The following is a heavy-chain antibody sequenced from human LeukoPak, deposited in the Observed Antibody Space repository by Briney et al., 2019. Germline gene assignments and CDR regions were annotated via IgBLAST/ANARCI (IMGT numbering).Heavy chain of an antibody. Sequence: ASVRVSCTASGHTFSNFYMHWVRQAPGQGLEWMGIINPSSGRTSYAQKFQGKVTMTRDTSTNTSYMEVSSLRSEDTAMYYCARDLTNWGQGTLVTVSS. J-gene: IGHJ4*02. CDR2: INPSSGRT. V-gene: IGHV1-46*03. CDR3: ARDLTN. CDR1: GHTFSNFY. D-gene: IGHD1-1*01.